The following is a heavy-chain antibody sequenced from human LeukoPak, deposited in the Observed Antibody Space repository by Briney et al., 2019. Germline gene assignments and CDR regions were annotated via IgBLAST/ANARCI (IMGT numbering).Heavy chain of an antibody. J-gene: IGHJ5*02. Sequence: SETLSLTCTVSGGSISSYYWSWIRQPPGKGLEWIGYIYYSGSTNYNPSLKSRVTTSVDTSKNQFSLKLSSVTAADTAVYYCARDSRTTIFGVVSWWFDPWGQGTLVTVSS. CDR3: ARDSRTTIFGVVSWWFDP. V-gene: IGHV4-59*01. CDR1: GGSISSYY. CDR2: IYYSGST. D-gene: IGHD3-3*01.